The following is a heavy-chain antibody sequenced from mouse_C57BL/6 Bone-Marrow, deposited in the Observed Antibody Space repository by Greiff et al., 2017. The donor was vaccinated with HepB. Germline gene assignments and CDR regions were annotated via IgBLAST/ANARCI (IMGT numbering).Heavy chain of an antibody. CDR2: ISYDGSN. J-gene: IGHJ4*01. D-gene: IGHD1-1*01. V-gene: IGHV3-6*01. CDR1: GYSITSGYY. Sequence: DVQLQESGPGLVKPSQSLSLTCSVTGYSITSGYYWNWIRQFPGNKLEWMGYISYDGSNNYNPSLKNRISITRDTSKNQFFLKLNSVTTEDTATYYCAREGIITTVVARDYAMDYWGQGTSVTVSS. CDR3: AREGIITTVVARDYAMDY.